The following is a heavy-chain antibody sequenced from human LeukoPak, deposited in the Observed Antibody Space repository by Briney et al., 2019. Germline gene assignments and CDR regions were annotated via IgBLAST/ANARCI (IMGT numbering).Heavy chain of an antibody. CDR2: INPNSGGT. Sequence: GSVKVSCKASGYTFTGYYMHWVRQAPGQGLEWMGRINPNSGGTNYAQKFQGRVTMTRDTSISTAYMELSRLRSDDTAVYYCARGAYRSGSYYSNWFDPWGQGTLITVSS. D-gene: IGHD3-10*01. CDR1: GYTFTGYY. V-gene: IGHV1-2*06. CDR3: ARGAYRSGSYYSNWFDP. J-gene: IGHJ5*02.